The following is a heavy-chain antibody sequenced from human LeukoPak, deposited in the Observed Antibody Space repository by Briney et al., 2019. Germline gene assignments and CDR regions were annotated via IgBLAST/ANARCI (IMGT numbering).Heavy chain of an antibody. Sequence: GASVKVSCKASGYTFTDYYMHWVRQAPGQGLEWMGLINPNRGDTRYAQSFQGRVTMTRDQSISTAYMEVSRLRSDDTAVYYCARDGGTSAFYYYYYMDVWGKGTTVTVSS. CDR1: GYTFTDYY. CDR3: ARDGGTSAFYYYYYMDV. V-gene: IGHV1-2*02. J-gene: IGHJ6*03. CDR2: INPNRGDT. D-gene: IGHD3-3*01.